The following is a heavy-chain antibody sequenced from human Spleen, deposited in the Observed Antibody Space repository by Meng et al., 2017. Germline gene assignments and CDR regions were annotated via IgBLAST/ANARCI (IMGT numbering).Heavy chain of an antibody. CDR1: GGTFSSYA. V-gene: IGHV1-69*05. CDR3: ARSGAYCGGDCYDAFDI. D-gene: IGHD2-21*02. Sequence: SVKVSCKASGGTFSSYAISWVRQAPGQGLEWMGGIIPIFGTANYAQKFQGRVTITTDESTSTAYMELSSLRSEDTAVYYCARSGAYCGGDCYDAFDIWGQGTMVTVSS. CDR2: IIPIFGTA. J-gene: IGHJ3*02.